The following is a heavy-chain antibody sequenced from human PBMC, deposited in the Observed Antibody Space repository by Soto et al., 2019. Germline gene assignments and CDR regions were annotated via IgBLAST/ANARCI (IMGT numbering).Heavy chain of an antibody. CDR3: ARDVPQLRIFDY. D-gene: IGHD4-17*01. J-gene: IGHJ4*02. V-gene: IGHV4-61*01. Sequence: SETLSLTCTVSGGSVSSGSYYWSWIRQPPGKGLEWIGYIYYSGSTNYNPSLKSRVTISVDTSKNQFSLKLSSVTAADTAVYYCARDVPQLRIFDYWGQGTLVTVSS. CDR2: IYYSGST. CDR1: GGSVSSGSYY.